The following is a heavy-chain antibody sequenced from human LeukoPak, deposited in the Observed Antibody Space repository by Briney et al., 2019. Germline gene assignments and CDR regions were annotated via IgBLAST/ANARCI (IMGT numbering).Heavy chain of an antibody. D-gene: IGHD3-9*01. Sequence: ASVKVSCKASGYSFTTYGFSWVRQAPGQGLEWMGWISAYNGNTNYAQKFQGRVTITADESTSTAYMELSSLRSEDTAVYYCARGNDILTGYYPLVYWGQGTLVTVSS. CDR3: ARGNDILTGYYPLVY. V-gene: IGHV1-18*01. CDR2: ISAYNGNT. J-gene: IGHJ4*02. CDR1: GYSFTTYG.